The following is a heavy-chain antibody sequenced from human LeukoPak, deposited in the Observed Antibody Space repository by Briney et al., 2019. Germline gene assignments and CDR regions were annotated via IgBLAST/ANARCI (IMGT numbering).Heavy chain of an antibody. Sequence: PGGSLRLSCAASGFTFDDYAMHWVRQAPGKGLEWVLGISWNSGGIGYADSVKGRFTISRDNAKNSLYLQMNSLRAEDTALYYCAKNLGRQLGGFDYWGQGTLVTVSS. J-gene: IGHJ4*02. CDR3: AKNLGRQLGGFDY. CDR2: ISWNSGGI. D-gene: IGHD6-6*01. CDR1: GFTFDDYA. V-gene: IGHV3-9*01.